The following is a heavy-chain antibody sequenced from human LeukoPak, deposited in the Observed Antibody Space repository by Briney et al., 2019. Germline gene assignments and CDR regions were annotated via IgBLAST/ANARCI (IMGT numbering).Heavy chain of an antibody. Sequence: GGSLRLSCEASGFTFSSYWMHWVRQIPGKGLMWVSRIESNGLTLYADSVRDRFTISRDNGKNTIYLQMNSLRVDDTAIYYCAKAATYFYGSVTYDWFVSWGQGTLVTVSS. CDR3: AKAATYFYGSVTYDWFVS. CDR1: GFTFSSYW. CDR2: IESNGLT. D-gene: IGHD3-10*01. J-gene: IGHJ5*01. V-gene: IGHV3-74*01.